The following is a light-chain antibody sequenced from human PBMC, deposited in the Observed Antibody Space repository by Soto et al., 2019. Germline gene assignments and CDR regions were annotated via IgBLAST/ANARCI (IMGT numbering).Light chain of an antibody. Sequence: EIVMTQAPATLSVSPGDGATLSCSASQSVDSNFACYQQKPGQTPRLLMYGASTRPTGIPARFSGSGSGTEFTPTIISLQSEDSAVYYCQQYQNSPRTFGQGTKVQIE. V-gene: IGKV3D-15*01. CDR1: QSVDSN. CDR2: GAS. J-gene: IGKJ1*01. CDR3: QQYQNSPRT.